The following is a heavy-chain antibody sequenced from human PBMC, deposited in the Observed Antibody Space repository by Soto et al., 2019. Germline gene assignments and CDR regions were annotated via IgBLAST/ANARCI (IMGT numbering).Heavy chain of an antibody. V-gene: IGHV3-30*19. D-gene: IGHD2-21*02. CDR1: GFTFRTYV. CDR3: PRVEYCGGDCFWKYFAN. CDR2: TSFDGGKT. Sequence: GGSLRFSCATSGFTFRTYVMYLVRQGPGKGLEWVSVTSFDGGKTDYADSVKGRFTISRENSRKTLFLQMDSLRLEYTAVYYCPRVEYCGGDCFWKYFANWGQGTRVTVSS. J-gene: IGHJ4*02.